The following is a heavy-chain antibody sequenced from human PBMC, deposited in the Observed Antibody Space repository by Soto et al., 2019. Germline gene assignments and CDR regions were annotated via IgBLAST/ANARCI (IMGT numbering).Heavy chain of an antibody. CDR3: ARGRMVVAKTYVMDV. D-gene: IGHD2-15*01. Sequence: PGGSLRLSCAASGFTFSSYEMNWVRQAPGKGLEWVSYISSSGSTIYYADSVKGRFTISSDNAKNSLYLQMNSLRAEDTAVYYCARGRMVVAKTYVMDVWGQGTKVTVSS. J-gene: IGHJ6*02. CDR2: ISSSGSTI. CDR1: GFTFSSYE. V-gene: IGHV3-48*03.